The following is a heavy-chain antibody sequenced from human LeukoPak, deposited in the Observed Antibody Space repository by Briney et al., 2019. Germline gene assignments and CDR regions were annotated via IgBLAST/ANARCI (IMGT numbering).Heavy chain of an antibody. J-gene: IGHJ6*03. D-gene: IGHD2-2*01. CDR3: ARSSYCSSTSCYRGVSYYYMDV. V-gene: IGHV4-61*02. CDR1: GGSISSGSYF. Sequence: PSQTLSLTCTVSGGSISSGSYFWSWIRQPAGKGLEWIGRIYTSGSTNYNPSLKSRVTISVDTSKNQFSLKLSSVTAADTVVYYCARSSYCSSTSCYRGVSYYYMDVWGKGTTVTVSS. CDR2: IYTSGST.